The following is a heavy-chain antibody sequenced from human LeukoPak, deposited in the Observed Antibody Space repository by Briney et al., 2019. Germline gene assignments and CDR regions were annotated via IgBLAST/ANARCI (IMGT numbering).Heavy chain of an antibody. CDR3: ARPYSSGWQDAFDI. Sequence: PGGSLRLSCAASGFTFSSYSMNWVRQAPGKGLEWVSSISSSSSYIYYADSVKGRFTISRANAKNSLYLQMNSLRVEDTAVYYCARPYSSGWQDAFDIWGQGTMVTVSS. CDR2: ISSSSSYI. CDR1: GFTFSSYS. D-gene: IGHD6-19*01. V-gene: IGHV3-21*01. J-gene: IGHJ3*02.